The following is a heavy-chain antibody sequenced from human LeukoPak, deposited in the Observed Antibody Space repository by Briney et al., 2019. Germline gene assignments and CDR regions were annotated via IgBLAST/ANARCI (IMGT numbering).Heavy chain of an antibody. CDR3: ARFHLGRRRWFDP. Sequence: SETLSLTCTVSGGSISSGGYYWSWIRQHPGKGLEWIGYIYYSGSTYYNPSLKSRVTISVDTSKNQFSLKLSSVTAADTAVYYCARFHLGRRRWFDPWGQGTLVTVSS. J-gene: IGHJ5*02. D-gene: IGHD7-27*01. CDR1: GGSISSGGYY. CDR2: IYYSGST. V-gene: IGHV4-31*03.